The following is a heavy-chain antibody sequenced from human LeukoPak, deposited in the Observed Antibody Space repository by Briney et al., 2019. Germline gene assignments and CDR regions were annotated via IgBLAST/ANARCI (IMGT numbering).Heavy chain of an antibody. D-gene: IGHD4/OR15-4a*01. CDR1: GGSFSSHF. V-gene: IGHV4-59*11. Sequence: SETLSLTCTVSGGSFSSHFWSWIRQPPGKGLEWIGYIYNSGITNYNPSLKSRVTMSVDTSKNQFSLMLRSVTAADTAVYYCARDHLPAGAPGYYMDVWGKGATVTVSS. J-gene: IGHJ6*03. CDR3: ARDHLPAGAPGYYMDV. CDR2: IYNSGIT.